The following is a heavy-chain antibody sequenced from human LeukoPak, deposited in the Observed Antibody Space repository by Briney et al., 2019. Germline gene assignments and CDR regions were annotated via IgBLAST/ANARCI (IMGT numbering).Heavy chain of an antibody. V-gene: IGHV4-30-2*01. CDR2: IYHSGST. J-gene: IGHJ6*02. CDR3: ARIAVPPGYYYGMDV. D-gene: IGHD6-19*01. CDR1: GGSISSGGYS. Sequence: SQTLSLTCAVSGGSISSGGYSWSWIRQPPGKGLEWIGYIYHSGSTYYNPSLKSRVTISVDTSKNQFSLKLSSVTAADTAVYYCARIAVPPGYYYGMDVWGQGTTVTVSS.